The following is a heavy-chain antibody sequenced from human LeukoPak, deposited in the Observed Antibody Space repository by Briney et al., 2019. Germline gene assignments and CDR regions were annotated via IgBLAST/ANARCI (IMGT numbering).Heavy chain of an antibody. V-gene: IGHV3-48*03. Sequence: GGSLRLSCAVSGFTSGFTFSDYEMNWVRQAPGKGLEWVSYISSSGSTKYYADSVKGRFTISRDNAKNSLYLQMNSLRAEDTAVYYCTAITVAAAFDYWGQGTLVTVSS. CDR1: GFTSGFTFSDYE. D-gene: IGHD6-19*01. CDR3: TAITVAAAFDY. J-gene: IGHJ4*02. CDR2: ISSSGSTK.